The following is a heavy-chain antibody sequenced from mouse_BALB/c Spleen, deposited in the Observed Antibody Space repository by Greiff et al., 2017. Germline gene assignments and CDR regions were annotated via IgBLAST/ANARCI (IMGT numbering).Heavy chain of an antibody. CDR3: ARGLEGFAY. Sequence: EVKLMESGPGLVKPSQSLSLTCSVTGYSITSGYYWNWIRQFPGNKLEWMGYISYDGSNNYNPSLKNRISITRDTSKNQFFLKLNSVTTEDTATYYCARGLEGFAYWGQGTLVTVSA. J-gene: IGHJ3*01. D-gene: IGHD2-10*02. V-gene: IGHV3-6*02. CDR2: ISYDGSN. CDR1: GYSITSGYY.